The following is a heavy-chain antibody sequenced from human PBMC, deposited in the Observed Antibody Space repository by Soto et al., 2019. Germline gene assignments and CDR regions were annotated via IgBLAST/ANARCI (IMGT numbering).Heavy chain of an antibody. D-gene: IGHD5-12*01. Sequence: QVLLQESGPRLAKPSETLSLTCFVSGGSISSHYWSWIRQPPGKGLECLGYVTDMGSTNYNPSLKSRVTISLDASKRQFFLNLTSVTAADTAVYYCARYGDGFDDFYFDYWGQGTLVTVPS. V-gene: IGHV4-59*11. CDR1: GGSISSHY. CDR2: VTDMGST. CDR3: ARYGDGFDDFYFDY. J-gene: IGHJ4*02.